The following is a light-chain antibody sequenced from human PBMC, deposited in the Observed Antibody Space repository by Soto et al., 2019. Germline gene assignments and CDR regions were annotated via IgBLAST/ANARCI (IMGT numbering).Light chain of an antibody. V-gene: IGKV3-15*01. CDR3: KHYNSYSEA. CDR2: GAS. J-gene: IGKJ1*01. Sequence: EIVMTQSPATLSVSPGERATLSCWASQSVSSNLAWYQQKSGQAPRLLMYGASTRASGIPARFSGSGSGTEFTLTISSLQPDDFATYYCKHYNSYSEAVGQGTKVDIK. CDR1: QSVSSN.